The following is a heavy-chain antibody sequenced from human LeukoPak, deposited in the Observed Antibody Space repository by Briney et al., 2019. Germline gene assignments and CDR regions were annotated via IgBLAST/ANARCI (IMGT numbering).Heavy chain of an antibody. Sequence: ASVKVSCKVSGYTLTELSMHWVRQAPGKGLEWMGGFDPEDGETIYAQKFQGRVTMTEDTSTDTAYMELSRLRSDDTAVYYCARDEGGKGDFWSGYTLNYYYYYMDVWGKGTTVTVSS. D-gene: IGHD3-3*01. CDR3: ARDEGGKGDFWSGYTLNYYYYYMDV. CDR1: GYTLTELS. CDR2: FDPEDGET. V-gene: IGHV1-24*01. J-gene: IGHJ6*03.